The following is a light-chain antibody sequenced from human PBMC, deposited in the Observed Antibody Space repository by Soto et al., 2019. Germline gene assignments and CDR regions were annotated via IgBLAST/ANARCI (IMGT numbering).Light chain of an antibody. V-gene: IGKV3-20*01. CDR3: HQDDDGTYT. CDR1: QSIRSSY. Sequence: DIVLTQSPGALSLSPGETATLSCRASQSIRSSYLAWYQQKPGQAPRLLIYGASTRATGVPVRFSGSASGTEFTLTISGLQSEDFAVYYCHQDDDGTYTVGKWTK. CDR2: GAS. J-gene: IGKJ2*01.